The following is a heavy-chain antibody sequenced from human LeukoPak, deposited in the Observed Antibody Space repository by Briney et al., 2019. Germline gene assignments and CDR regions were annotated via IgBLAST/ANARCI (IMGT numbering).Heavy chain of an antibody. D-gene: IGHD3-22*01. CDR2: INPNSGGT. V-gene: IGHV1-2*02. J-gene: IGHJ4*02. Sequence: ASVKVSCKASGYTFTGYYMHWVRQAPGQGLEWMGWINPNSGGTNYQGRVTMTRDTSISTAFMDLSRLRSDDTAVYYCARVKTMIVVVRLFDYWGQGTQVTVSS. CDR1: GYTFTGYY. CDR3: ARVKTMIVVVRLFDY.